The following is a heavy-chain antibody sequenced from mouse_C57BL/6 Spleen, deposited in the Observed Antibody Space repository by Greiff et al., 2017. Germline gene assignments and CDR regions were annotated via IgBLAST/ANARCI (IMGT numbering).Heavy chain of an antibody. CDR2: IYPGDGDT. J-gene: IGHJ1*03. CDR1: GYAFSSYW. V-gene: IGHV1-80*01. CDR3: ARRNYYGSSYWYFDV. D-gene: IGHD1-1*01. Sequence: QVQLQQSGAELVKPGASVKISCKASGYAFSSYWMNWVKQRPGKGLEWIGQIYPGDGDTNYKGKFKGKATLTADKSSSTAYMQLSSLTSEDSAVYFCARRNYYGSSYWYFDVWGTGTTVTVSS.